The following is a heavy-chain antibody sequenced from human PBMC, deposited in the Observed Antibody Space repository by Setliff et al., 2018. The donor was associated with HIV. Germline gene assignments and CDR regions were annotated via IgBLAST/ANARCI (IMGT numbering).Heavy chain of an antibody. J-gene: IGHJ6*03. V-gene: IGHV4-30-4*08. CDR2: IYNSGST. Sequence: SETLSLTCTVSGGSISSGDYYWTWIRQPPGKGLEWIGYIYNSGSTYYEPSLRGRVTISIDTSKNQFSLKLRSVTAADTAVYYCARGFSGDYLFTGYMDVWGKGTTVTVSS. D-gene: IGHD3-22*01. CDR1: GGSISSGDYY. CDR3: ARGFSGDYLFTGYMDV.